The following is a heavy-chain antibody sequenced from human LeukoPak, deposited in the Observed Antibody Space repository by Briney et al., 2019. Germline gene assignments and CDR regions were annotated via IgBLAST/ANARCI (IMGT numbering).Heavy chain of an antibody. D-gene: IGHD6-13*01. Sequence: GGSLRLSCAASGFTFSSYAMSWVRQAPGKGLEWVSATSGSGGSTYYADSVKGRFTISRDNSKNTLYLQMNSLRAEDTAVYYCAKDLFSQGAAAGTGPFDYWGQGTLVTVSS. CDR3: AKDLFSQGAAAGTGPFDY. V-gene: IGHV3-23*01. CDR2: TSGSGGST. CDR1: GFTFSSYA. J-gene: IGHJ4*02.